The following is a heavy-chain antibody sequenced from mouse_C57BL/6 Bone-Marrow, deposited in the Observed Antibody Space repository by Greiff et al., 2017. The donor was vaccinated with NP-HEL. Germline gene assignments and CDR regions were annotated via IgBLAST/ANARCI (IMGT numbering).Heavy chain of an antibody. J-gene: IGHJ3*01. D-gene: IGHD2-4*01. CDR2: INPNNGGT. Sequence: VQLQQSGPELVKPGASVKIPCKASGYTFTDYNMDWVKQSHGKSLEWIGDINPNNGGTIYNQKFKGKATLTVDKSSSTAYMELRSLTSEDTAVYDCARWRGLRREFAYWGQGTLVTVSA. CDR3: ARWRGLRREFAY. V-gene: IGHV1-18*01. CDR1: GYTFTDYN.